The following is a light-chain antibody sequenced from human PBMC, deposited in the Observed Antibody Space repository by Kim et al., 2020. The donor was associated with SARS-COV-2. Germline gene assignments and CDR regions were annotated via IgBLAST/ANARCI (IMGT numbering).Light chain of an antibody. Sequence: DIQMTQSPSSLSASLGDRVTITCRASQSIGTHLNWFQQKPGKTPNLLIYTTTNLQSGVPSRFSGSGSGTDFTLTINSLQPEDFVTYYCQQSYSVPWTFGQGTKVDIK. V-gene: IGKV1-39*01. CDR2: TTT. J-gene: IGKJ1*01. CDR1: QSIGTH. CDR3: QQSYSVPWT.